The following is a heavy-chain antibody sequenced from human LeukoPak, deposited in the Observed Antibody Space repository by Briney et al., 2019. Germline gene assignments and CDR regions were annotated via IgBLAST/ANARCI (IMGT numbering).Heavy chain of an antibody. J-gene: IGHJ3*02. CDR3: ARGIAVAGDAFDI. V-gene: IGHV3-33*08. Sequence: SGGSLRLSCSASGFTFSRYAMHWVRQAPGKGLEWVAVIWYDGSNKYYADSVKGRFTISKDNSKNTLYLQMNSLRAEDTAVYYCARGIAVAGDAFDIWGQGTMVTVSA. CDR2: IWYDGSNK. CDR1: GFTFSRYA. D-gene: IGHD6-19*01.